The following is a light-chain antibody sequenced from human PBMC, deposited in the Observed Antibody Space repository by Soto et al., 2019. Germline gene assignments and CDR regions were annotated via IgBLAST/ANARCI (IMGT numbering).Light chain of an antibody. CDR1: QTVISTY. Sequence: DIVLTQSPGTLSLSPGERATLSCRASQTVISTYLAWYQQKPGQAPRLLIYGASSRATGIPDRFSGSGSGTDFALTISRLEPEDFAVYYCQQYGSSPPITFGQGTRLEIK. CDR2: GAS. V-gene: IGKV3-20*01. CDR3: QQYGSSPPIT. J-gene: IGKJ5*01.